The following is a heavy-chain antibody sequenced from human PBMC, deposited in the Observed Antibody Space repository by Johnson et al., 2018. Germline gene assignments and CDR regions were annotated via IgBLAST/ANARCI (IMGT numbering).Heavy chain of an antibody. Sequence: QVQLQQWGAGLLKPSETLSLTCAVYGGSLRGNYWSWIRQSPGKGLEWIGEVNQSGSTNYNPSLKSRATISLDTTQNQFSMKLTSVTAADTAVYYCARDESSNSWYRFWGQGTLVTVSS. D-gene: IGHD6-13*01. J-gene: IGHJ4*02. CDR1: GGSLRGNY. CDR3: ARDESSNSWYRF. V-gene: IGHV4-34*01. CDR2: VNQSGST.